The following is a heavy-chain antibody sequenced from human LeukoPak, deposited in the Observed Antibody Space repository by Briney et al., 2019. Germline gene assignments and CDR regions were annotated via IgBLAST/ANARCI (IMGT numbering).Heavy chain of an antibody. CDR3: ARGWIDGMDV. CDR2: ISSSGSTI. V-gene: IGHV3-48*03. J-gene: IGHJ6*02. D-gene: IGHD5-12*01. Sequence: GGSLRLSCAASGFTFSSYEMNWVRQAPGKGLEWLSYISSSGSTIYYADSVKGRFTISRDNAKDSLYLQMNSLRAEDTAVYYCARGWIDGMDVWGQGTTVTVSS. CDR1: GFTFSSYE.